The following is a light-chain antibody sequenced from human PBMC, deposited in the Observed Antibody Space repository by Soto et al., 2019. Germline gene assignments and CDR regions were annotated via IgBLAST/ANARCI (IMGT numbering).Light chain of an antibody. CDR1: QSITNY. J-gene: IGKJ1*01. CDR2: AAS. CDR3: QQSYSTPWT. Sequence: DSQMTQSPSSLSASVGDRVTITCRASQSITNYLNWYQQKPGKAPKLLIYAASSLQSGVPSRFSGSESGTDFTLSISSLQPEDFATDYCQQSYSTPWTFGQGTKVEIK. V-gene: IGKV1-39*01.